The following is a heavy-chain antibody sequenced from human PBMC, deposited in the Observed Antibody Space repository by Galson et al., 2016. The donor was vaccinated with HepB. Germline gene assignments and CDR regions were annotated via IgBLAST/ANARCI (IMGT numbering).Heavy chain of an antibody. CDR3: ARAFRSSTVAARVFDP. J-gene: IGHJ5*02. V-gene: IGHV1-8*01. CDR2: MNPNSGYT. D-gene: IGHD6-6*01. CDR1: GYTFTSYD. Sequence: SVKVPCKAFGYTFTSYDINWVRQAGGQGLEWMGWMNPNSGYTGYPQKFQDRVTMTRNTSITTAYMELTGLTSEDTAVYYCARAFRSSTVAARVFDPWGQGTLVTVSS.